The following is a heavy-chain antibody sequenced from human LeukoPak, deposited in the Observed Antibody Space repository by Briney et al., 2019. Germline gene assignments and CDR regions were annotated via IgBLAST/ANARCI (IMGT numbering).Heavy chain of an antibody. V-gene: IGHV4-59*01. Sequence: SETLSLTCSVSGGSISSYFWSWIRQPPGKTLEWIGHIHDSGSTKENPSLKSRVTISVDTSKSQISLKLSSLSESDTAVYCCAKGTSGGYYHGFEFWGQGILVTVSS. CDR1: GGSISSYF. J-gene: IGHJ4*02. CDR3: AKGTSGGYYHGFEF. CDR2: IHDSGST. D-gene: IGHD3-3*01.